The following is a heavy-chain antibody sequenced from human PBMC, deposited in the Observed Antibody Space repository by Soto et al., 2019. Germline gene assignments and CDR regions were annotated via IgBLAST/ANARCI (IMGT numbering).Heavy chain of an antibody. CDR2: ISSSSSYI. Sequence: GGSLRLSCAASGFTFSSYSMNWVRQAPGKGLEWVSSISSSSSYIYYADSVKGRFTISRDNAKNSLYLQMNSLRAEDTAVYYCARDGAPIGIDAFDIWGQGTMVTVS. D-gene: IGHD1-26*01. CDR1: GFTFSSYS. J-gene: IGHJ3*02. V-gene: IGHV3-21*01. CDR3: ARDGAPIGIDAFDI.